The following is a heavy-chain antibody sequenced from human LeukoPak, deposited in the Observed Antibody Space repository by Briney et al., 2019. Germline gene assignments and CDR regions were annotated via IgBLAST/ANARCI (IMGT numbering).Heavy chain of an antibody. CDR3: AKVHDYSDRNLGIFDY. J-gene: IGHJ4*02. CDR2: ISGSGGST. D-gene: IGHD4-17*01. Sequence: GGSLRLSCAASGFTFSSYAMSWVRQAPGKGLEWVSAISGSGGSTYYADSVKGRFTISRDNSKNTLYLQMNSLRAEDTAVYYCAKVHDYSDRNLGIFDYWGQGTLVTVSS. CDR1: GFTFSSYA. V-gene: IGHV3-23*01.